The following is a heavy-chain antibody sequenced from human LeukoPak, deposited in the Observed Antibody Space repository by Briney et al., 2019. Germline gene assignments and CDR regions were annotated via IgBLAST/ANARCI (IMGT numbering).Heavy chain of an antibody. CDR2: IYYRGNT. CDR1: GGSISSSSYY. V-gene: IGHV4-39*07. J-gene: IGHJ5*02. Sequence: SETLSLTCTVSGGSISSSSYYWGWIRQPPGKGLEWIGNIYYRGNTYYNPSLKSRVTISVDTSKNQFSLKLSSVTAADTAVYYCAGYGDYVYGYNWFDPWGQGTLVTVSS. D-gene: IGHD4-17*01. CDR3: AGYGDYVYGYNWFDP.